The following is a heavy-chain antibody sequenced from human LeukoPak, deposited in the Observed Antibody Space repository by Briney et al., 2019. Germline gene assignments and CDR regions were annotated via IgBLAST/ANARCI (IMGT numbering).Heavy chain of an antibody. V-gene: IGHV6-1*01. D-gene: IGHD6-13*01. Sequence: SQTLSLTCAISGDSVSSNSAAWNWLRQSPSRGLEWLGRTYYRSKWYNDYAVSVKSRITINPDTSKNQFSLQLNSVTPEDTAVYYCAKDSSSWYLGWFDPWGQGTLVTVSS. CDR3: AKDSSSWYLGWFDP. CDR2: TYYRSKWYN. J-gene: IGHJ5*02. CDR1: GDSVSSNSAA.